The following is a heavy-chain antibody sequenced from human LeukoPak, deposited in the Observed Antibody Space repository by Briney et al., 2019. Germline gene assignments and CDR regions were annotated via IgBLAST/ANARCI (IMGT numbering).Heavy chain of an antibody. CDR3: ASSGDPSYYYYYYMDV. CDR2: IIPIFGTA. Sequence: VASVKVSCKASGYTFTGYYMHWVRQAPGQGLEWMGGIIPIFGTANYAQKFQGRVTITADESTSTAYMELSSLRSEDTAVYYCASSGDPSYYYYYYMDVWGKGTTVTISS. CDR1: GYTFTGYY. D-gene: IGHD3-10*01. V-gene: IGHV1-69*13. J-gene: IGHJ6*03.